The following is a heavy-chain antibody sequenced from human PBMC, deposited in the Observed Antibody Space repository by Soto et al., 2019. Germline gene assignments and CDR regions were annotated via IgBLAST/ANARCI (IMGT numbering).Heavy chain of an antibody. V-gene: IGHV1-18*01. CDR1: GYSFTSDG. D-gene: IGHD4-17*01. J-gene: IGHJ4*02. CDR2: ISAYNGNT. Sequence: ASVKVSCKASGYSFTSDGISWGRQAPGQGLEWMGWISAYNGNTNYAQKLQGRVTMTTDTSTSTAYMELRSLRSDDTAVYYCARGLHYGDYTIYFDYWGEGTLVTVSS. CDR3: ARGLHYGDYTIYFDY.